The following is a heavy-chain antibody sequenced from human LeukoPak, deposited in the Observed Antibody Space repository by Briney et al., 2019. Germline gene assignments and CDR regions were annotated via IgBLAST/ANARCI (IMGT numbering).Heavy chain of an antibody. CDR2: TSWNSGSI. V-gene: IGHV3-9*01. Sequence: PGRSLRLSCAASGFTFDDYAMPWVRQAPGKGLEWVSGTSWNSGSIGYADSVKGRSTISRDNAKNSLYLQMNSLRAEDTALYYCAKDMVRGVIITGPFDYWGQGTLVTVSS. J-gene: IGHJ4*02. D-gene: IGHD3-10*01. CDR1: GFTFDDYA. CDR3: AKDMVRGVIITGPFDY.